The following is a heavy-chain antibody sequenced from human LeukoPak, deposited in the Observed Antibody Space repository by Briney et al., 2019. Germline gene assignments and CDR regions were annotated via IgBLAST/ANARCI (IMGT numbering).Heavy chain of an antibody. V-gene: IGHV3-11*04. CDR3: ARPEIAAASPD. J-gene: IGHJ4*02. D-gene: IGHD6-13*01. Sequence: PGGSLRLSCAASGFSFKDYYFSWIRQAPGKGLEWVSFINVNGAAMYYADSVKGRFTISRDNAKNSLYLQMNSLRAEDTAVYYCARPEIAAASPDWGQGTLVTVSS. CDR1: GFSFKDYY. CDR2: INVNGAAM.